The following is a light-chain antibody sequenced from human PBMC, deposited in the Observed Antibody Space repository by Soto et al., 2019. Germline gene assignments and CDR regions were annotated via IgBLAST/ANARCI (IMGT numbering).Light chain of an antibody. J-gene: IGKJ1*01. CDR3: QHTDTSWP. Sequence: DIEMTQSPSSLSASVGDRITISCRASQNINTFLNWYQQKGGKAPKLLIHGASSLQSGVPLRFSGSGSGTDFSLTISSLQPDDFATYYCQHTDTSWPFGQGTRVEIK. CDR2: GAS. V-gene: IGKV1-39*01. CDR1: QNINTF.